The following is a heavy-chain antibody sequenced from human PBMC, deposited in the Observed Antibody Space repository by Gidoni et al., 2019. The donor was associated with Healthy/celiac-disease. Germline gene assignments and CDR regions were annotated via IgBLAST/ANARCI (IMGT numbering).Heavy chain of an antibody. D-gene: IGHD3-16*02. J-gene: IGHJ4*02. CDR3: ARAPYYDYVWGSYRFPDY. CDR2: IYYSGST. Sequence: QLQLQESGPGLVKPSETLSPTCTVSGGSISSSSYYWGWLRQPPGKGLEWIGSIYYSGSTYYNPSLKSRVTISVDTSKNQFSLKLSSVTAADTAVYYCARAPYYDYVWGSYRFPDYWGQGTLVTVSS. V-gene: IGHV4-39*07. CDR1: GGSISSSSYY.